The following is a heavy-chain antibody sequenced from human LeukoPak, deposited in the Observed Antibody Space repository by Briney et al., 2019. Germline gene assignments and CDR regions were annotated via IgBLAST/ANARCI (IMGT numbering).Heavy chain of an antibody. Sequence: SQTLSLTCTVSGGSISSGDYYWSWIRQPPGKGLEWTGYIYYSGSTYYNPSLKSRVTISVDTSKNQFSLKLSSVTAADTAVYYCARVDDSSGPGAFDIWGQGTMVTVSS. CDR3: ARVDDSSGPGAFDI. CDR1: GGSISSGDYY. D-gene: IGHD3-22*01. J-gene: IGHJ3*02. CDR2: IYYSGST. V-gene: IGHV4-30-4*08.